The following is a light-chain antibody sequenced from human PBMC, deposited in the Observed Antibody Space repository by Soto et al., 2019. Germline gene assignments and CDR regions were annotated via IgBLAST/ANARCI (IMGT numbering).Light chain of an antibody. J-gene: IGLJ1*01. CDR2: DDN. Sequence: QLPSVSAAPGNKFTISCSRNSSNIGGNSVSWYQQLPWTAPKLLIYDDNKRPSGIPDRFSGSKSGTEATLGITGFQTGDEADYYCGSWDSSLSAYVFGTGTKVTVL. V-gene: IGLV1-51*01. CDR1: SSNIGGNS. CDR3: GSWDSSLSAYV.